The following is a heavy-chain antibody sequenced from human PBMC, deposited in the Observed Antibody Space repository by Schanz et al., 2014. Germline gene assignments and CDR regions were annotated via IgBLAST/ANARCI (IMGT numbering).Heavy chain of an antibody. V-gene: IGHV3-11*06. Sequence: QVQLVDSGGGLVKPGGSLRLSCAASGFTFSDYYMTWIRQAPGKGLEWVSDISDSGDSTHYADSVKGRFTISRDNAKNSLFLQMNSLRADDTAVYYCVRDSGSHYLVDYWGQGTLVTVSS. J-gene: IGHJ4*02. CDR3: VRDSGSHYLVDY. CDR2: ISDSGDST. D-gene: IGHD1-26*01. CDR1: GFTFSDYY.